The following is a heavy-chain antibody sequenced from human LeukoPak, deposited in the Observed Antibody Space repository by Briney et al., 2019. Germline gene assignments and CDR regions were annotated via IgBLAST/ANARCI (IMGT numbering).Heavy chain of an antibody. CDR3: AKDNRRHYTSGPNPDSLH. V-gene: IGHV3-9*01. CDR2: ISWNSGSI. D-gene: IGHD6-19*01. Sequence: GGSLRLSCVASGFTFDDYAMHWVRQAPGKGLEWVSGISWNSGSIDYADSVKGRFTISRDNAKNSLYLQMDSLRVEDTAFYYCAKDNRRHYTSGPNPDSLHWGQGALVTVSS. J-gene: IGHJ4*02. CDR1: GFTFDDYA.